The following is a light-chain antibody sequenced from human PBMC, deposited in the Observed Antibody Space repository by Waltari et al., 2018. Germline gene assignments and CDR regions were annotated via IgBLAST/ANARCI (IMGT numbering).Light chain of an antibody. J-gene: IGKJ3*01. CDR1: QDISGY. Sequence: DFQMTQSPFSLSASVGDRVTITCRASQDISGYLNWYQQKQGEAPNVLLYHTSRLETGVPSRFSGGGAGTEFTRTISSLQAGDFATYVCQQYYTFPFTFGPGTKLDLK. CDR3: QQYYTFPFT. V-gene: IGKV1-17*01. CDR2: HTS.